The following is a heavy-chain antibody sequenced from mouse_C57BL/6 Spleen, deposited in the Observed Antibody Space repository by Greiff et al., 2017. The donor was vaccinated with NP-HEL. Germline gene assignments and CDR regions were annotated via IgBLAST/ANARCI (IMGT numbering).Heavy chain of an antibody. J-gene: IGHJ2*01. CDR1: GFTFSSYG. V-gene: IGHV5-6*01. Sequence: EVKLVESGGDLVKPGGSLKLSCAASGFTFSSYGMSWVRQTPDKRLAWVATISSGGSYTYYPDSVKGRFTISRDTAKNTLYLQMSSLKSEDTAMYYCARQRDYSNYDYWGQGTTLTVSS. D-gene: IGHD2-5*01. CDR3: ARQRDYSNYDY. CDR2: ISSGGSYT.